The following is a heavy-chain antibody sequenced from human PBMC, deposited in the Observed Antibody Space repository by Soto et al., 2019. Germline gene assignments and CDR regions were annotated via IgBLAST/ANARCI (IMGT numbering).Heavy chain of an antibody. Sequence: SETPSLTSSVSGGSIGNGCCYLRWIRQHPGKGLEWIGYIYYSGSTYYNPSLKSRVTISVDTSKNQFSLKLSSVTAADTAVYYCARDSGIAVAAWGQGTLVNVSS. J-gene: IGHJ5*02. D-gene: IGHD6-19*01. CDR3: ARDSGIAVAA. V-gene: IGHV4-31*03. CDR1: GGSIGNGCCY. CDR2: IYYSGST.